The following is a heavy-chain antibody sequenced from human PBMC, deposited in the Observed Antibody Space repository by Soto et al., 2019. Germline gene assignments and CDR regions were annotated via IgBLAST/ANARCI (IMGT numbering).Heavy chain of an antibody. CDR3: VKDRSDTWSFDN. Sequence: QVQLVESGGGVVQPGRSLRLSCSASGFIYSSCAMHWVRQVPGKGLEWLAVVSHDGTLYPYADSVRGRFTISRDNSRKMLYLQMNSLRPDDTAVYYCVKDRSDTWSFDNGGQGTLVTVSS. V-gene: IGHV3-30*18. J-gene: IGHJ4*02. CDR1: GFIYSSCA. CDR2: VSHDGTLY. D-gene: IGHD2-8*02.